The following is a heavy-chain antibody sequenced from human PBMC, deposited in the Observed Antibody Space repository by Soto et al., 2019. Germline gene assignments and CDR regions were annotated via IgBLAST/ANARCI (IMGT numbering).Heavy chain of an antibody. V-gene: IGHV3-48*01. D-gene: IGHD2-2*01. J-gene: IGHJ6*03. CDR3: ARDPRRCSYTSCYHGYSYYYIDV. CDR2: ISSSSSNI. Sequence: EVQLVESGGGLVQPGGSLRLSCAASGFTFNNYGMYWVRQAPGKGLEWVSYISSSSSNIYYAYSVKGRFTISRDNARNSLYLQMDSLRAEDTAIYDRARDPRRCSYTSCYHGYSYYYIDVWGKGTTVIVSS. CDR1: GFTFNNYG.